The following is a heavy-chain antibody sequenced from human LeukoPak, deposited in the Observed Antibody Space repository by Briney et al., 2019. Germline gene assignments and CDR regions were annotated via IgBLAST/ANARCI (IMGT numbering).Heavy chain of an antibody. CDR3: AYSLRMARGAFDI. J-gene: IGHJ3*02. CDR1: GGSISSYY. Sequence: PSETLSLTCTVSGGSISSYYWSWIRQPAGKGLEWIGRIYTSGSTNYNPSLKSRVTISVDTSKNQFSLKLSSVTTADTAVYYCAYSLRMARGAFDIWGQGTMVTVSS. V-gene: IGHV4-4*07. D-gene: IGHD2-21*01. CDR2: IYTSGST.